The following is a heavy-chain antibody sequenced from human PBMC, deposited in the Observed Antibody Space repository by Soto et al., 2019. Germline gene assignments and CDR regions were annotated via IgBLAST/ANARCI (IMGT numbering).Heavy chain of an antibody. Sequence: QEQLVQSGAEVRNPGSSVKVSCKASGGTFGSSGGTFGSSAVSWLRQAPGQGLEWVGAIIPIYATTVYAQKFQDRVTITADDFTTTAYMELSSLTSEDTAVYYCAKDRRGWMGDVGATIDHWGQGTLVTVSS. CDR3: AKDRRGWMGDVGATIDH. V-gene: IGHV1-69*01. D-gene: IGHD1-26*01. J-gene: IGHJ1*01. CDR2: IIPIYATT. CDR1: GGTFGSSGGTFGSSA.